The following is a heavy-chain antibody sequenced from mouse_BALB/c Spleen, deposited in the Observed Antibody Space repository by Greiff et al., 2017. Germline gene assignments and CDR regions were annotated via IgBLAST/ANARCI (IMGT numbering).Heavy chain of an antibody. J-gene: IGHJ1*01. V-gene: IGHV4-1*02. CDR1: GFDFSRYW. Sequence: VQLVESGGGLVQPGGSLKLSCAASGFDFSRYWMSWVRQAPGKGLEWIGEINPDSSTINYTPSLKDKFIISRDNAKNTLYLQMSKVRSEDTALYYCARLQFPGGWYFDVWGAGTTVTVSS. CDR3: ARLQFPGGWYFDV. CDR2: INPDSSTI.